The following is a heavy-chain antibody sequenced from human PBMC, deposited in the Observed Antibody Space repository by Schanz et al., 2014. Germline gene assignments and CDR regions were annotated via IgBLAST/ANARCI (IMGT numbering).Heavy chain of an antibody. V-gene: IGHV1-18*01. CDR3: ASKRESGGQNCCFAL. CDR1: GYSFTTYG. Sequence: QVQLVQSAPEVKKPGASVKVSCKASGYSFTTYGLNWVRQAPGQGREWMGWISAFDDKTDYAQNLQGRLSVSTDTTTSTVYMELRGQRSDVTAVDNCASKRESGGQNCCFALRGRGALVTVSS. J-gene: IGHJ2*01. D-gene: IGHD1-26*01. CDR2: ISAFDDKT.